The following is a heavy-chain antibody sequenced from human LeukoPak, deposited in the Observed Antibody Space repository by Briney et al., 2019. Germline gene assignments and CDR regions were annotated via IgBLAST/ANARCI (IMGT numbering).Heavy chain of an antibody. CDR3: AKYAAVGYDFWSGYDY. J-gene: IGHJ4*02. CDR1: GFTFSSYA. V-gene: IGHV3-23*01. CDR2: ISGSGGST. D-gene: IGHD3-3*01. Sequence: PGGYLRLYCAASGFTFSSYAMSWVRQAPGRGLEWVSAISGSGGSTYYADSVKGRFTISRDNSKNTLYLQMNSLRAEDTAVYYCAKYAAVGYDFWSGYDYWGQGTLVTVSS.